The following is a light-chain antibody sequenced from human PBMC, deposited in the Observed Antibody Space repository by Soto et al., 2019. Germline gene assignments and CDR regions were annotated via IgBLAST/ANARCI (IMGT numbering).Light chain of an antibody. V-gene: IGKV1-27*01. J-gene: IGKJ3*01. CDR2: AAS. CDR3: QKYDSAPFT. CDR1: QGIRNY. Sequence: DIQMTQSPSSLSASVGDRVTITCRASQGIRNYLAWYQQKPGKVPKLLISAASTLRSGVPSRFSGSGSRTDFTLTVSSLQPEDVATYYCQKYDSAPFTFGPGTRVSIK.